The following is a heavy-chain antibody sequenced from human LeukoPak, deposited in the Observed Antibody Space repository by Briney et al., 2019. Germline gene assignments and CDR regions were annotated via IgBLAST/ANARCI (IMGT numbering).Heavy chain of an antibody. CDR1: GGSFSGYY. J-gene: IGHJ3*02. CDR3: ARDLVTVTKGFDI. V-gene: IGHV4-34*01. CDR2: INHSGST. Sequence: KSSETLSLTCAVYGGSFSGYYWSWIRQPPGKGLEWIGEINHSGSTNYNPSLKSRVTISIDTSKNQFSLKLRSVTAADTAVYYCARDLVTVTKGFDIWGQGTMVSVSS. D-gene: IGHD4-17*01.